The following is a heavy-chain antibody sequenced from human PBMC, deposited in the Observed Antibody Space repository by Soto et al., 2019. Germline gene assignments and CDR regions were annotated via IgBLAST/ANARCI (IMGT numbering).Heavy chain of an antibody. V-gene: IGHV3-30*18. CDR3: AKDVGGIYSSSSGTPHYFDY. CDR1: GFTFSSYG. J-gene: IGHJ4*02. Sequence: PGGSLRLSCAASGFTFSSYGMHWVRQAPGKGLEWVAVISYDGSNKYYADSVKGRFTISRDNSKNTLYLQMNSLRAEDTAVYYCAKDVGGIYSSSSGTPHYFDYWGQGTLVTVSS. D-gene: IGHD6-6*01. CDR2: ISYDGSNK.